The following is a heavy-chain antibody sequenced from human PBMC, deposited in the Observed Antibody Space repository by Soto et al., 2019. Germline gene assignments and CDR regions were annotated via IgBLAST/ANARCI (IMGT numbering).Heavy chain of an antibody. V-gene: IGHV4-61*01. CDR3: ARDVDHFDS. D-gene: IGHD3-9*01. J-gene: IGHJ4*02. CDR2: VYHTGRT. CDR1: GGSVKSGSYY. Sequence: QVHLQESGPGLVRPSETLSLTCTVSGGSVKSGSYYWSWIRQPPGKGLEWIGYVYHTGRTDYNPSLKSRVSMSMDTSKNQFSLDLDSVTPADTAVYFCARDVDHFDSWGKGPLVTVS.